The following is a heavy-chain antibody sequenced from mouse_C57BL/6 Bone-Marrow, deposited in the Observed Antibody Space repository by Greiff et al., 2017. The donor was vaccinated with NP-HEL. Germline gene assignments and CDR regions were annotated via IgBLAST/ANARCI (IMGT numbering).Heavy chain of an antibody. Sequence: QVHVKQPGAELVMPGASVKLSCKASGYTFTSYWMHWVKQRPGQGLEWIGEIDPSDSYTNYNQKFKGKSTLTVDKSSSTAYMQLSSLTSEDSAVYYCARSGLVYYFDYWGQGTTLTVSS. CDR1: GYTFTSYW. CDR3: ARSGLVYYFDY. D-gene: IGHD3-3*01. J-gene: IGHJ2*01. CDR2: IDPSDSYT. V-gene: IGHV1-69*01.